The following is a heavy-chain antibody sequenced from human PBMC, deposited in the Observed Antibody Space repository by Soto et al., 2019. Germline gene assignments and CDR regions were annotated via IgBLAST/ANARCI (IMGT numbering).Heavy chain of an antibody. CDR3: AREGPPLTPIGSGYSDY. V-gene: IGHV3-21*01. CDR2: ISSSSSYI. Sequence: GSLRLSCAASGFTFSSYSMNWVRQAPGKGLEWVSSISSSSSYIYYADSVKGRFTISRDNAKNSLYLQVNSLRAEDTAVYYCAREGPPLTPIGSGYSDYWGQGTLVTVSS. J-gene: IGHJ4*02. CDR1: GFTFSSYS. D-gene: IGHD3-22*01.